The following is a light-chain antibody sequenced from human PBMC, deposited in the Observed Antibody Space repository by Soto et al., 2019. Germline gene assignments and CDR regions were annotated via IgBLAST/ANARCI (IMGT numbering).Light chain of an antibody. V-gene: IGKV3-20*01. CDR3: QQYGSSPRT. CDR1: QSVSSSY. CDR2: GAS. Sequence: EIVLTQSPGTLSLSPGERATLSCRASQSVSSSYLAWYQQKPGQAPRLLIHGASSRATGIPDRFSGSGSGTASTLTSSRLEPEDFAEYYCQQYGSSPRTFGQGTKVEIK. J-gene: IGKJ1*01.